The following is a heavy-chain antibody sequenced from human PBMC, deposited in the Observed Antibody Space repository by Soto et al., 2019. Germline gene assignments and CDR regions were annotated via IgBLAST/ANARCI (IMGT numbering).Heavy chain of an antibody. CDR3: ARVPGLSSGWDYYYYGMDV. V-gene: IGHV4-39*01. Sequence: SETLSLTCTVSGGSISSSSYYWGWIRQPPGKGLEWIGSIYYSGSTYYNPSLKSRVTISVDTSKNQFSLKLSSVTAADTAVYCCARVPGLSSGWDYYYYGMDVWGQGTTVT. CDR2: IYYSGST. J-gene: IGHJ6*02. D-gene: IGHD6-19*01. CDR1: GGSISSSSYY.